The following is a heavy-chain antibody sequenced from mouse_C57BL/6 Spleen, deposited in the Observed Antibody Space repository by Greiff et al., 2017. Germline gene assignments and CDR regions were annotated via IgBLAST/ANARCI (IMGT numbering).Heavy chain of an antibody. J-gene: IGHJ3*01. V-gene: IGHV3-5*01. CDR2: IYYSGTI. CDR1: GISITTGNYR. CDR3: ARDSGYDVGFAY. Sequence: EVQLQQSGPGLVKPSQTVFLTCTVTGISITTGNYRWSWLRQFPGNKLEWLGYIYYSGTITYNPFLTSLTTIPSDTPKNQFILVMNSLTAEETAKYNGARDSGYDVGFAYWGQGTLVTVSA. D-gene: IGHD2-2*01.